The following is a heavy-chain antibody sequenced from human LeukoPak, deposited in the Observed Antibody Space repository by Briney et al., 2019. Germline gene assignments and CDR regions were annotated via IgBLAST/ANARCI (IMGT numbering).Heavy chain of an antibody. J-gene: IGHJ6*03. CDR3: ARVKAAAGHFGYYYYMDV. Sequence: GGSLRLSCAASGFTFSSYAMSWVRQAPGKGLEWVSAISGSGGSTYYADSVKGRFTISRDNSKNTLYLQMNSLRSDDTAVYYCARVKAAAGHFGYYYYMDVWGKGTTVTVSS. V-gene: IGHV3-23*01. CDR2: ISGSGGST. D-gene: IGHD6-13*01. CDR1: GFTFSSYA.